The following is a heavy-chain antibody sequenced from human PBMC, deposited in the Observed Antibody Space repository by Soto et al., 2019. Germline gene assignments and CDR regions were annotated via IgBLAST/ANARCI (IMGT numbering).Heavy chain of an antibody. CDR3: ARVPQLGLRPISEDY. V-gene: IGHV1-18*01. CDR2: ISAYNGNT. J-gene: IGHJ4*02. Sequence: QVQLVQSGAEVKKPGASVKVSCKASGYTFTSYGISWVRQAPGQGLEGMGWISAYNGNTNYAQKLQGRVTMTTDTSTSTAYMELRSLRSDDTAVYYCARVPQLGLRPISEDYWGQGTLVTVSS. D-gene: IGHD2-2*01. CDR1: GYTFTSYG.